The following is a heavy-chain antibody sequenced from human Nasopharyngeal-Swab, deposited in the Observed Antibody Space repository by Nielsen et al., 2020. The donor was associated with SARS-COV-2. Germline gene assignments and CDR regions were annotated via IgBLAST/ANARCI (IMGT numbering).Heavy chain of an antibody. CDR3: ARDDDTTDYYEPFDS. D-gene: IGHD3-22*01. J-gene: IGHJ4*02. V-gene: IGHV3-9*01. CDR2: ISWNSGSI. CDR1: GFTFDDYA. Sequence: LKISCAASGFTFDDYAMHWVRQAPGKGLEWVSGISWNSGSIGYADSVKGRFTISRDNAKNSVYLQMNSLRAEDSAVYYCARDDDTTDYYEPFDSWGQGTLVTVSS.